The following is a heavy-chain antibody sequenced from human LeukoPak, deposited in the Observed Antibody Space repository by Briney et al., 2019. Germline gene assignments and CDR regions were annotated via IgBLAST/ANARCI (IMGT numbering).Heavy chain of an antibody. J-gene: IGHJ4*02. CDR3: ARTVDGGLYDY. D-gene: IGHD2-15*01. V-gene: IGHV4-39*01. CDR2: IYYSGST. Sequence: SETLSLTCTVSGGSISSSSYYWGWIRQPPGKGLEWIGSIYYSGSTYYNLSLKSRVTISVDTSKNQFSLKLSSVTAADTAVYYCARTVDGGLYDYWGQGTLVTVSS. CDR1: GGSISSSSYY.